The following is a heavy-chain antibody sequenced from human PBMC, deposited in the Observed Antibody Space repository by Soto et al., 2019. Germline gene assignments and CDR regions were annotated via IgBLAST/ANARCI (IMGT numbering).Heavy chain of an antibody. CDR2: VGTANPNT. CDR3: ARELNTDPTAYYSFAY. CDR1: GYTFTAYG. J-gene: IGHJ4*02. D-gene: IGHD3-9*01. Sequence: QVQLVQSGPEVTMPGASVKVSCKTSGYTFTAYGLAWLRQAPGQRPEWLGWVGTANPNTNYAEKFQGTVTMTSDRSTPTTYMELRSLRSDDTAVYYCARELNTDPTAYYSFAYWGQGTLVTVSS. V-gene: IGHV1-18*01.